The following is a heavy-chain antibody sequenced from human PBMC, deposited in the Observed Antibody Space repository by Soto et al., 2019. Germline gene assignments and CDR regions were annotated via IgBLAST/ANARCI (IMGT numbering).Heavy chain of an antibody. CDR3: ARDRDFVVGYYFDY. Sequence: TGGSLRLSCAASGFTFSSYSMNWVRQAPGKGLEWVSSISSSSSYIYYADSVKGRFTISRDNAKNSLYLQMNSLRAEDTAVYYCARDRDFVVGYYFDYWGQGTLVTVSS. CDR2: ISSSSSYI. J-gene: IGHJ4*02. CDR1: GFTFSSYS. D-gene: IGHD3-10*01. V-gene: IGHV3-21*01.